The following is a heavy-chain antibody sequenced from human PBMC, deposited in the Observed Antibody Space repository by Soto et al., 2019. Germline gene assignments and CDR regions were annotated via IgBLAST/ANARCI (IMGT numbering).Heavy chain of an antibody. CDR2: IYYSGST. CDR3: ARLAYSSGWYSIDY. CDR1: GGSISSSSYY. J-gene: IGHJ4*02. D-gene: IGHD6-13*01. Sequence: PSETLSLTCTVSGGSISSSSYYWGWIRQPPGKGLEWIGSIYYSGSTYYNPSLKSRVTISVDTSKNQFSLKLSSVTAADTAVYYCARLAYSSGWYSIDYWGQGTLVTVSS. V-gene: IGHV4-39*01.